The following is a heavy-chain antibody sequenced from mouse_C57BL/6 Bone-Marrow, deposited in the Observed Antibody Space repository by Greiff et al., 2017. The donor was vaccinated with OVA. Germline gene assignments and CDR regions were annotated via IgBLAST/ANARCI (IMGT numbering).Heavy chain of an antibody. D-gene: IGHD2-4*01. V-gene: IGHV1-55*01. CDR2: IYPGSGST. Sequence: SGAELVKPGASVKMSCKASGYTFTSYWITWVKQRPGQGLEWIGDIYPGSGSTNYNEKFKSKATLTVDTSSSTAYMQLSSLTSEDSAVYYCARWGYYDYDGFAYWGQGTLVTVSA. CDR1: GYTFTSYW. J-gene: IGHJ3*01. CDR3: ARWGYYDYDGFAY.